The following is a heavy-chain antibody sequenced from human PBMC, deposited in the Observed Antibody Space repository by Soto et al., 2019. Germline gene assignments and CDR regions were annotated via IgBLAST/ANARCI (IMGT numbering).Heavy chain of an antibody. Sequence: PGGSLRLSCAASGFRFSDAWMTWVRQVPGRGLEWVGRIKSKARDGETDYAAAVKGRFTISRDDSKNTLYLQMHSLTAEDTAVYYCSTDGTNYGPFDYWGQGALVTVSS. CDR3: STDGTNYGPFDY. J-gene: IGHJ4*02. D-gene: IGHD1-1*01. CDR2: IKSKARDGET. V-gene: IGHV3-15*01. CDR1: GFRFSDAW.